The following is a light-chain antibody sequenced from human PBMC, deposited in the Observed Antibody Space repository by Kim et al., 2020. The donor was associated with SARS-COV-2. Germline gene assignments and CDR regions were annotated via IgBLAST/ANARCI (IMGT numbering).Light chain of an antibody. CDR2: DTS. CDR3: FLSYSGARV. J-gene: IGLJ3*02. V-gene: IGLV7-46*01. CDR1: AGGVTGVHY. Sequence: PGGTVPSPCGSSAGGVTGVHYPYWLQTKPGQAPRTMIYDTSNKHSWAPARFSVSLLGGKAALTLSAAQPEDEADYYCFLSYSGARVFGGGTQLTVL.